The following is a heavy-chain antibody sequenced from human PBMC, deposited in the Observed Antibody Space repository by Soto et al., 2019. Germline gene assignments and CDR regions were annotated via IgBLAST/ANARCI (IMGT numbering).Heavy chain of an antibody. V-gene: IGHV3-33*01. D-gene: IGHD2-2*01. CDR1: GFTFSSYG. CDR3: ARDHKYGSSTSCYVPYYMDV. Sequence: GGSLRLSCAASGFTFSSYGMHWVRQAPGKGLEWVAVIWYDGSNKYYVDAVKGGFTISRDNSKNTLYLQMNSLRAEDTAVYYCARDHKYGSSTSCYVPYYMDVWGKGTTVTVSS. J-gene: IGHJ6*03. CDR2: IWYDGSNK.